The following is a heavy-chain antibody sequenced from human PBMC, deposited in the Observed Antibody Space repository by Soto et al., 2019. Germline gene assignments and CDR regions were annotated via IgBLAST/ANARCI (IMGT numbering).Heavy chain of an antibody. V-gene: IGHV1-69*01. CDR3: ARRRLGYGSWYFDL. CDR2: NLPLFNIS. D-gene: IGHD3-10*01. CDR1: GGAFSSYA. J-gene: IGHJ2*01. Sequence: QVQLVQSGAEVKKPGSSVKVSCKASGGAFSSYAISWVRQAPGQGLEWMGGNLPLFNISNYAQKFRGRVTITEDEPTSTAYMDLSSLTSEDTAVYYCARRRLGYGSWYFDLGGRGTLITVSS.